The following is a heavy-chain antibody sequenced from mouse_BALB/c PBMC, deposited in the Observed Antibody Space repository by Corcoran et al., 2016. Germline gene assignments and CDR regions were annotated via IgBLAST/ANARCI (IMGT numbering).Heavy chain of an antibody. D-gene: IGHD2-3*01. CDR3: TDGSYYYIMDF. J-gene: IGHJ4*01. V-gene: IGHV9-3-1*01. CDR2: MNTNTGEP. CDR1: GNSFTKHG. Sequence: QIQLVQSGPERKKPGETIKISCKASGNSFTKHGMNWVKLAPGKDLKRMGLMNTNTGEPKYADDFKGRFAFSLETSVSTAYLQINNLKNEDTATYFCTDGSYYYIMDFWGQGTSVTVSS.